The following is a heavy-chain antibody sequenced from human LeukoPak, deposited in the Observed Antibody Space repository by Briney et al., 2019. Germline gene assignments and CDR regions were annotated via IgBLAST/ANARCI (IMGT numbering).Heavy chain of an antibody. D-gene: IGHD3-9*01. CDR1: GFTFSSYT. CDR3: ARDTYDILTGYYKWAF. J-gene: IGHJ3*01. Sequence: WGSLRLSCAASGFTFSSYTMNWVRQAPGKGLEWVSSISSSSSYIYYADSVKGRFTISRHNAKNSLYLQMNSLRAEDTAVYYCARDTYDILTGYYKWAFWGQGTMVTVSS. V-gene: IGHV3-21*06. CDR2: ISSSSSYI.